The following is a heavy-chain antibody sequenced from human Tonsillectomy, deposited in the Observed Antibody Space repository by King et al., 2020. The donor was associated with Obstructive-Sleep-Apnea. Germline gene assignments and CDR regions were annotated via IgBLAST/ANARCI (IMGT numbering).Heavy chain of an antibody. V-gene: IGHV3-9*01. D-gene: IGHD2-2*01. Sequence: VQLVESGGGLVQSGRSLRLSCAASGFIFDDYVMHWVRQAPGKGLEWVSGSCWNSGSIDYADSVKGRFTISRDNAENSLYLQMNSLRAEDTALYYCAKESAVPAALDYWGQGILVIVSS. J-gene: IGHJ4*02. CDR1: GFIFDDYV. CDR3: AKESAVPAALDY. CDR2: SCWNSGSI.